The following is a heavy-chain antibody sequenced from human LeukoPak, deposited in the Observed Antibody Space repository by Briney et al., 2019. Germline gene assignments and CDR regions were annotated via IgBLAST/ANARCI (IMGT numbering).Heavy chain of an antibody. Sequence: PSETLSLTCAVYGGSFSGYYRSWLRQPPGKGLEWIGEINHRGSTNYNPSLKRRVTISVDTSKNQFSLKLRSATAADTAVYFCARGRVSSSTWYSTYYYYFYMYVWGKGTTVTGSS. CDR3: ARGRVSSSTWYSTYYYYFYMYV. D-gene: IGHD6-13*01. CDR2: INHRGST. V-gene: IGHV4-34*01. CDR1: GGSFSGYY. J-gene: IGHJ6*03.